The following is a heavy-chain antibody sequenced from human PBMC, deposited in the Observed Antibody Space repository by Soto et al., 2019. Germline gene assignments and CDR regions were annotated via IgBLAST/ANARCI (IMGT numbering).Heavy chain of an antibody. CDR2: IIPIFGTA. V-gene: IGHV1-69*13. J-gene: IGHJ5*02. CDR1: GGTFSSYA. D-gene: IGHD3-3*01. Sequence: SVKVSCKASGGTFSSYAISWVRQAPGQGLEWMGGIIPIFGTANYAQKFQGRVTITADESTSTAYMELSSLRSEDTAVYYCARFGPGVAIFGVVSTWGQGTLVTVSS. CDR3: ARFGPGVAIFGVVST.